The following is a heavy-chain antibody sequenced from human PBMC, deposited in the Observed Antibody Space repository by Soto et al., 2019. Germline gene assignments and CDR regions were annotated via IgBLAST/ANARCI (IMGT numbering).Heavy chain of an antibody. CDR2: IYPGDSDT. V-gene: IGHV5-51*01. Sequence: PGESLKISCKGSGYSFTSYWIGWVRQMPGKGLEWMGIIYPGDSDTRYSPSFQGQVTISADKSISTAYLQWSSLKASDTAMYYCASSITKVPEQTDTFDIWGQGTMVTVS. CDR1: GYSFTSYW. CDR3: ASSITKVPEQTDTFDI. J-gene: IGHJ3*02. D-gene: IGHD3-10*01.